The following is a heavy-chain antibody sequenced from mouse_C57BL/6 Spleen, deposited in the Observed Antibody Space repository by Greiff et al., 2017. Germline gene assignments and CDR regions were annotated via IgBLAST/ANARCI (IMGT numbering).Heavy chain of an antibody. Sequence: QVQLQQPGAELVMPGASVKLSCKASGYTFTSYWMHWVKQRPGQGLEWIGEIDPSDSYTNYNQKFKGKSTLTVDKSSSTAYMQLSSLTSEDSAVYYCARSYSGGARDYWGQGTSVTVSS. D-gene: IGHD6-5*01. CDR3: ARSYSGGARDY. CDR1: GYTFTSYW. J-gene: IGHJ4*01. CDR2: IDPSDSYT. V-gene: IGHV1-69*01.